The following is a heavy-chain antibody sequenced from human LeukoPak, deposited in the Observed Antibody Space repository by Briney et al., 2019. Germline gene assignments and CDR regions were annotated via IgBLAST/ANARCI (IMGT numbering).Heavy chain of an antibody. CDR1: GGSFSGYY. D-gene: IGHD6-13*01. Sequence: SGTLSPTCAVYGGSFSGYYWSWIRQPPGKELEWIGEINHSGSTNYNPSLKSRVTISVDTSKNQFSLKLSSVTAADTAVYYCARDSGGSSWLLPGFWGQGTLVTVSS. J-gene: IGHJ4*02. CDR2: INHSGST. CDR3: ARDSGGSSWLLPGF. V-gene: IGHV4-34*01.